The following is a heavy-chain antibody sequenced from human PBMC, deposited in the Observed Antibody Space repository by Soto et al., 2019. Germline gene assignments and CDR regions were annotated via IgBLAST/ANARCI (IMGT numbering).Heavy chain of an antibody. CDR2: INPNSGGT. D-gene: IGHD3-10*01. Sequence: QVQLVQSGAEVKKPGASVKVSCKASGYTFTGYYMHWVRQAPGQGLEWMGWINPNSGGTNYAQKFQGWGPMARDTSIRTGYMEVSRLRSDDTAVYYCARGGRGYGSGSYSSGDWFDPWGQGTLVTVSS. J-gene: IGHJ5*02. CDR3: ARGGRGYGSGSYSSGDWFDP. V-gene: IGHV1-2*04. CDR1: GYTFTGYY.